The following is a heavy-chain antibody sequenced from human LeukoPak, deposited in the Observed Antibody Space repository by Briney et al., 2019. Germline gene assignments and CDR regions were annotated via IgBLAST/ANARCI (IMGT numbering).Heavy chain of an antibody. CDR2: IIPIFGTA. V-gene: IGHV1-69*13. J-gene: IGHJ6*03. D-gene: IGHD1-26*01. CDR1: GGTFIIYA. CDR3: AREGGSYWHYYYYMDV. Sequence: SVKVSRKASGGTFIIYAISWVRQAPGQGLEWMGGIIPIFGTANYTQKFQGRVTITADESTSTAYMELSSLRSEDTAVYYCAREGGSYWHYYYYMDVWGKGTTVTISS.